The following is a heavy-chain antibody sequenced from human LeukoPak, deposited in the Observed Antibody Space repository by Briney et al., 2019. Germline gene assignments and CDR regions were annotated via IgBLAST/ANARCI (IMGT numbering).Heavy chain of an antibody. Sequence: GGSLRLSCAASGFTFSSYAMSWVRQAPGKGLEWVSAISGSGGSTYYADSVKGRFTISRDNSKNTLYLQMNSLRAEDTAVYYCARVKAGIAASYLDYWGQGTLVTVSS. CDR3: ARVKAGIAASYLDY. CDR1: GFTFSSYA. V-gene: IGHV3-23*01. D-gene: IGHD6-25*01. CDR2: ISGSGGST. J-gene: IGHJ4*02.